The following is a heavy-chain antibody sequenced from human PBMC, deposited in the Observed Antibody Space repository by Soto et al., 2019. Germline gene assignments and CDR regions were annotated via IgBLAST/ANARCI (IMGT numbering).Heavy chain of an antibody. J-gene: IGHJ4*02. V-gene: IGHV3-21*01. CDR2: VSRDSGYI. CDR3: AKEERAAVDY. CDR1: GFTFSSYS. Sequence: GGSLRLSXAASGFTFSSYSMNWVRQAPGKGLEWVSSVSRDSGYIYYADSVKGRFTISRDNAKNSLYLQMNSLRAEDTAVYYCAKEERAAVDYWGQGTLVTVSS. D-gene: IGHD6-25*01.